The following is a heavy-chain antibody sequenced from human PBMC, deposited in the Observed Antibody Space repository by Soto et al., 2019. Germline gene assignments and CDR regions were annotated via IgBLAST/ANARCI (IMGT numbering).Heavy chain of an antibody. J-gene: IGHJ4*02. V-gene: IGHV3-13*05. D-gene: IGHD5-18*01. Sequence: EVQLVESGGGLVQPGGSLRLSCAASGFTFSSYDMHWVRQATGKGLEWVSAIGTAGDPYYPGSVKGRFTISRENAKNSLYLQMNSLRTGDTAVYYCARGHYGYNYFFDYWGQGTLVTVSS. CDR2: IGTAGDP. CDR1: GFTFSSYD. CDR3: ARGHYGYNYFFDY.